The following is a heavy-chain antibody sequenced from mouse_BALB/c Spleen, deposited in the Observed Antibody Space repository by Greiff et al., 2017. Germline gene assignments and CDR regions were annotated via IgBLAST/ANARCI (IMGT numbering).Heavy chain of an antibody. CDR1: EYEFPSHD. Sequence: EVKLVESRGGLVQPGESLKLSCESNEYEFPSHDMSWVRKTPEKRLELVAAINSDGGSTYYPDTMERRFIISRDNTKKTLYLQMSSLRSEDTALYYCARHITTVVAPLSYAMDYWGQGTSVTVSA. CDR3: ARHITTVVAPLSYAMDY. V-gene: IGHV5-2*03. J-gene: IGHJ4*01. D-gene: IGHD1-1*01. CDR2: INSDGGST.